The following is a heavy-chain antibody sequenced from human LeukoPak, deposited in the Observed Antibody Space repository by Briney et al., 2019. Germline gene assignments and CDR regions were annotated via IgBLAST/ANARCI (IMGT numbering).Heavy chain of an antibody. Sequence: SQTLSLTCAISVDSVSSNSAAWNWIRQSPSRGLEWLGRTYYRSKWYNDYAVSVKSRITINPDTPKNQFSLQLNSVTPEDTAVYYCARGKSSGWYYYYYGMDVWGQGTTVTVSS. CDR2: TYYRSKWYN. V-gene: IGHV6-1*01. CDR3: ARGKSSGWYYYYYGMDV. J-gene: IGHJ6*02. D-gene: IGHD6-19*01. CDR1: VDSVSSNSAA.